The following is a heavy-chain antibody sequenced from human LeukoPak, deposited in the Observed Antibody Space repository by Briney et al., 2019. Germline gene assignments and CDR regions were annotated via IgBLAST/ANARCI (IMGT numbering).Heavy chain of an antibody. CDR2: ISGNGDNT. V-gene: IGHV3-23*01. D-gene: IGHD3-10*01. CDR1: GFTLSSYV. J-gene: IGHJ4*02. Sequence: PGGSLRLSCVASGFTLSSYVMSWVRQAPGKGLEWVSTISGNGDNTNYADSVKGRFTISRDKSKSTLYLQMSSLRVEDTAIYHCAKGRLVPDYWGQGTLVTVSS. CDR3: AKGRLVPDY.